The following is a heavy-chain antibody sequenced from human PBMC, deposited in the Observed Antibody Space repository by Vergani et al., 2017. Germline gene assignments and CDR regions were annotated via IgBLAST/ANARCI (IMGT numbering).Heavy chain of an antibody. V-gene: IGHV5-51*03. Sequence: EVQLVQSGAEVKKPGESLKISCKGSGYSFTSYWIGWVRQMPGKGLEWMGIIYPGDSDTRYSPSFQGQVTISADKSISTAYLQWSSLKASDTAMYYCARRPGDTAMVTYYYYGMDVWGQGTTVTVSS. CDR2: IYPGDSDT. J-gene: IGHJ6*02. CDR3: ARRPGDTAMVTYYYYGMDV. D-gene: IGHD5-18*01. CDR1: GYSFTSYW.